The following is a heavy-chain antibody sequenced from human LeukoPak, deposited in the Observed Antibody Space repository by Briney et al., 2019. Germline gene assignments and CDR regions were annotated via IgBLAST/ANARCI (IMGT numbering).Heavy chain of an antibody. Sequence: GASVNVSCKASGGTFSSYAISWVRQAPGQGLEWVGWIIPIFGTANYVQKFQGRVTITADESTSTAYMELSRLRSEDTAVYYCARCRDSRGSSPIWFGELEYYFDYWGQGTLVTVSS. CDR1: GGTFSSYA. D-gene: IGHD3-10*01. CDR2: IIPIFGTA. CDR3: ARCRDSRGSSPIWFGELEYYFDY. V-gene: IGHV1-69*13. J-gene: IGHJ4*02.